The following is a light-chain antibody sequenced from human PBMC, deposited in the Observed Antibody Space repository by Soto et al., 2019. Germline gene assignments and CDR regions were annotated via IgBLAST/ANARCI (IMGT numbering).Light chain of an antibody. CDR3: LQHNSYPIT. CDR2: GAS. Sequence: DIQMTQSPSSLSASVGDRVTITCRASQGIANDLGWYQQKPGKVAKRLIYGASSLQSGVPSRFSGSGSGTEFILTISSLQPEDFATYYCLQHNSYPITFGQGTRLEIK. CDR1: QGIAND. J-gene: IGKJ5*01. V-gene: IGKV1-17*01.